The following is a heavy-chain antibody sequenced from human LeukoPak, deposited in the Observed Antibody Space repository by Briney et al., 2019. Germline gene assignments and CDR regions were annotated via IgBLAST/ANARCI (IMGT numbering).Heavy chain of an antibody. V-gene: IGHV3-23*03. CDR2: IYPEGSI. J-gene: IGHJ4*02. Sequence: GGSLRLSCAASGFIISSYVMSWVRQAPGKGLEWVSVIYPEGSIYYADSVKGRFTISRDNSKNTLYLQMNSLRAEDTAVYYCAGVINYDFWSGYPPYFDYWGQGTLVTVSS. CDR1: GFIISSYV. CDR3: AGVINYDFWSGYPPYFDY. D-gene: IGHD3-3*01.